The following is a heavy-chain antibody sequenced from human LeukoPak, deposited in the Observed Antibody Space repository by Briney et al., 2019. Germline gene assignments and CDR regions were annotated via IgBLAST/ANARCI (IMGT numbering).Heavy chain of an antibody. V-gene: IGHV3-23*01. CDR3: AKGVVVVPAAPFDY. D-gene: IGHD2-2*01. J-gene: IGHJ4*02. CDR2: ISGSGGST. Sequence: GGSLRLSCAASGFTFSSYAMSWVRQAPGKGLEWVSAISGSGGSTYYADSVKSRFTISRDNSKNTLYLQMNSLRAEDTAVYYCAKGVVVVPAAPFDYWGQGTLVTVSS. CDR1: GFTFSSYA.